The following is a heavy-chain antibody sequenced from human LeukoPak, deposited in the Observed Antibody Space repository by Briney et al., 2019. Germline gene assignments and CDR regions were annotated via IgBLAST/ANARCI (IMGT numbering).Heavy chain of an antibody. CDR3: ASLTSSYGSGSNFFDY. J-gene: IGHJ4*02. V-gene: IGHV4-39*07. CDR1: GGSISSSSYY. D-gene: IGHD3-10*01. Sequence: SETLSLTCTVSGGSISSSSYYWGWIRQPPGKGLEWIGSIYYSGSTYYNPSLKSRVTISLDTSKNQFSLGLISVTPADTAMYYCASLTSSYGSGSNFFDYWGQGTLVTVSS. CDR2: IYYSGST.